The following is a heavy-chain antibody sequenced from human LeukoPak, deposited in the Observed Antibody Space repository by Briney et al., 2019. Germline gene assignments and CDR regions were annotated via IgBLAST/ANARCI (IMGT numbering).Heavy chain of an antibody. CDR2: INHGGST. CDR1: GGSFSCYY. Sequence: ASETLSLTCAVYGGSFSCYYWRWIRQPPGKGVEWSGEINHGGSTNYNPSLKSRVTISVDTSKNQFSLKLSSVTAADTAVYDCARGRVIVVVPAAPGYGMDVWGQGTTVTVSS. V-gene: IGHV4-34*01. J-gene: IGHJ6*02. CDR3: ARGRVIVVVPAAPGYGMDV. D-gene: IGHD2-2*01.